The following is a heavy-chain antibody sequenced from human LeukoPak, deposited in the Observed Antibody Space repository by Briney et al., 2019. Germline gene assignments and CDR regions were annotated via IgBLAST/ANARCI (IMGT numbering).Heavy chain of an antibody. CDR3: ARDRISCSGGSCYSDGLVY. V-gene: IGHV1-46*01. CDR1: GYTFTSYY. Sequence: ASVKVSCKASGYTFTSYYMHWVRQAPGQGLEWMGIINPSGGSTSYAQKFQGRVTMTRDMSTSTVYMELSSLRSEDTAVYYCARDRISCSGGSCYSDGLVYWGQGTLVTVSS. CDR2: INPSGGST. J-gene: IGHJ4*02. D-gene: IGHD2-15*01.